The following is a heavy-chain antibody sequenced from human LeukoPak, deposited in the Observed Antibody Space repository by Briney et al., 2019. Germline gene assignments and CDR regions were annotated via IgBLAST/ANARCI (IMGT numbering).Heavy chain of an antibody. J-gene: IGHJ4*02. CDR3: ARVAAAGHFDY. CDR2: IYYSGST. CDR1: GGSISSYY. Sequence: PSETLSLTCTVSGGSISSYYWSWIRQPPGKGLEWIGYIYYSGSTNYNPSLKSRVTISVDTSKNQFSLKLSSVTAADTAVYYCARVAAAGHFDYWGQGTLVTVSS. D-gene: IGHD6-13*01. V-gene: IGHV4-59*01.